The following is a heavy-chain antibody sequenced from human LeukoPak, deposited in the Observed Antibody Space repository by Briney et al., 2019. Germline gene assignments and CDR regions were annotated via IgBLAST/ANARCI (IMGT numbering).Heavy chain of an antibody. V-gene: IGHV4-39*07. J-gene: IGHJ6*03. CDR2: INHSGST. D-gene: IGHD6-13*01. Sequence: SETLSLTCTVSGGAISSSSYYWSWIRQPPGKGLEWIGEINHSGSTNYNPSLKSRVTISVDTSKNQFSLKLSSVTAADTAVYYCARLTSSKQQLANYYYYYYMDVWGKGTTVTISS. CDR1: GGAISSSSYY. CDR3: ARLTSSKQQLANYYYYYYMDV.